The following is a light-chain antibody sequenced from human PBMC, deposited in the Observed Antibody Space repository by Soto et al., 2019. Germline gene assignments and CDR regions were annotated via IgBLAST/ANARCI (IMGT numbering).Light chain of an antibody. CDR2: GAS. CDR3: QQYGGSPPYT. Sequence: EIVLTQSPGTLSLSQGERATLSCRASRSISSTYLAWYQQKPGQAPRLLIYGASSRATGIPDRFSGSGSVTDFTITIIRLEPEYSAVYYWQQYGGSPPYTFGQGTKLEIK. V-gene: IGKV3-20*01. J-gene: IGKJ2*01. CDR1: RSISSTY.